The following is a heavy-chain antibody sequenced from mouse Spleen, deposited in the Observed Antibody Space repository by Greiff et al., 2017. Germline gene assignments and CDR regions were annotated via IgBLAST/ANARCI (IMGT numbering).Heavy chain of an antibody. CDR2: ISYDGSN. V-gene: IGHV3-6*01. Sequence: DVKLQESGPGLVKPSQSLSLTCSVTGYSITSGYYWNWIRQFPGNKLEWMGYISYDGSNNYNPSLKNRISITRDTSKNQFFLKLNSVTTEDTATYYCARAKPVPYAMDYWGQGTSVTVSS. CDR1: GYSITSGYY. J-gene: IGHJ4*01. CDR3: ARAKPVPYAMDY.